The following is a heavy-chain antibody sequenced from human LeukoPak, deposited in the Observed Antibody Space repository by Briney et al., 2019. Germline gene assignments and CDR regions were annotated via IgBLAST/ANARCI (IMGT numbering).Heavy chain of an antibody. CDR1: GFTFSRYW. CDR3: ARDTITAPGDLDY. D-gene: IGHD6-13*01. Sequence: GGSLRFSCAATGFTFSRYWMHWVRQGPGKGLVWVSLISSDGSTTTYADSVKGRFTISRDNAKNTLYLQMNSLRAEDTAVYYCARDTITAPGDLDYWGQGTLVTVSS. CDR2: ISSDGSTT. J-gene: IGHJ4*02. V-gene: IGHV3-74*01.